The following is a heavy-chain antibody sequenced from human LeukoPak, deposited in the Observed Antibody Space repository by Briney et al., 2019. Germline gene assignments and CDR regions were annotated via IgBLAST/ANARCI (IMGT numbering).Heavy chain of an antibody. CDR2: INHSGST. J-gene: IGHJ5*02. CDR1: GGSFSGYY. V-gene: IGHV4-34*01. CDR3: AREWELLTNWFDP. D-gene: IGHD1-26*01. Sequence: SETLSLTCAVYGGSFSGYYWSWIRQPPGKGLEWIGEINHSGSTNYNPSLKSRVTISVDTSKNQFSLKLSSVTAADTAVYYCAREWELLTNWFDPWGQGTLVTVSS.